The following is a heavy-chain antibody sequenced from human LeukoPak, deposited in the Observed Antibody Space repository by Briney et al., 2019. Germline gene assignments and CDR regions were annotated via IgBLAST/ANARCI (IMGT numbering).Heavy chain of an antibody. J-gene: IGHJ4*02. D-gene: IGHD6-19*01. V-gene: IGHV3-48*01. CDR1: GFTFRSYS. CDR2: ISSTSSTI. Sequence: GGSLRLSCAASGFTFRSYSMHWVRQAPGKGLEWVSYISSTSSTIYYADSVKGRFTISRDNAKNSLYLQMNSLRAEDTAVYYCARDSSGWYYFDYWGQGILVTVSS. CDR3: ARDSSGWYYFDY.